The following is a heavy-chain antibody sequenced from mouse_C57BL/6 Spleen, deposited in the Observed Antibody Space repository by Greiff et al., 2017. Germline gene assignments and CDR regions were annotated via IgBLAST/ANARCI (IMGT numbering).Heavy chain of an antibody. J-gene: IGHJ1*03. V-gene: IGHV1-64*01. CDR1: GYTFTSYW. D-gene: IGHD1-1*01. CDR2: INPNSGST. CDR3: ERDGYYGSSYWYFDV. Sequence: VQLQQSGAELVKPGASVKLSCKASGYTFTSYWMHWVKQRPGQGLEWIGMINPNSGSTNYNEKFKSKATLTVDKSSSTAYMQLSSLTSEDSAVYYSERDGYYGSSYWYFDVWGTGTTGTVSS.